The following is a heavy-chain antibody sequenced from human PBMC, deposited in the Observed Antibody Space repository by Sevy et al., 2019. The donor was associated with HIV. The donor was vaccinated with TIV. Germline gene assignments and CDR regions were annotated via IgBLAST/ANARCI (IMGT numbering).Heavy chain of an antibody. CDR1: GYTFTSYG. CDR3: ASDDCSRTSCHGSLLY. Sequence: ASVKVSCKASGYTFTSYGISWVRQAPGQGPEWMGWISVYNVNTNYAQKLQGRVSMTTDTSTSTAYMELGSLRSDDTAVYYCASDDCSRTSCHGSLLYWGQGTLVTVSS. CDR2: ISVYNVNT. D-gene: IGHD2-2*01. J-gene: IGHJ4*02. V-gene: IGHV1-18*01.